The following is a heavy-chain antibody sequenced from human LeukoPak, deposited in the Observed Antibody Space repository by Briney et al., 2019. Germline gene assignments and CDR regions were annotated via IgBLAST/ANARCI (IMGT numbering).Heavy chain of an antibody. CDR3: AKDFGLRYFDGGEMDV. V-gene: IGHV3-30*02. CDR1: GFTFSSYG. CDR2: IRYDGSNK. J-gene: IGHJ6*04. Sequence: GGSLRLSCAASGFTFSSYGMHWVRQAPGKGLEWVAFIRYDGSNKYYADSVKGRFTISRDNSKNTLYLQMNSLRAEDTAVYYCAKDFGLRYFDGGEMDVWGKGTTVTVSS. D-gene: IGHD3-9*01.